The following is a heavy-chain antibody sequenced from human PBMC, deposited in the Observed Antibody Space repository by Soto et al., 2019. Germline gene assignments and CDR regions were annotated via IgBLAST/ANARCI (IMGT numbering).Heavy chain of an antibody. D-gene: IGHD1-26*01. J-gene: IGHJ4*02. CDR3: ARDKSGSYXY. Sequence: GGSLRLSCAVSGFTVSGHYMSWVRQAPGKGLEWVSVIYSGGSTFYADSVKGRFTISRDNSKNTVDLQMNNLKAEDTAVYYCARDKSGSYXYWGRGTLVTVSS. CDR2: IYSGGST. CDR1: GFTVSGHY. V-gene: IGHV3-53*01.